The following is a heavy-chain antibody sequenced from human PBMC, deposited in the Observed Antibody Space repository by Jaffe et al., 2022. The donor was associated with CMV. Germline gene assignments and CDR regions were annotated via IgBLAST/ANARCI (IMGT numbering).Heavy chain of an antibody. D-gene: IGHD2-2*02. CDR3: ASSRSKNQLLYNNWFDP. Sequence: QVQLQQWGAGLLKPSETLSLTCAVYGGSFSGYYWSWIRQPPGKGLEWIGEINHSGSTNYNPSLKSRVTISVDTSKNQFSLKLSSVTAADTAVYYCASSRSKNQLLYNNWFDPWGQGTLVTVSS. CDR2: INHSGST. CDR1: GGSFSGYY. V-gene: IGHV4-34*01. J-gene: IGHJ5*02.